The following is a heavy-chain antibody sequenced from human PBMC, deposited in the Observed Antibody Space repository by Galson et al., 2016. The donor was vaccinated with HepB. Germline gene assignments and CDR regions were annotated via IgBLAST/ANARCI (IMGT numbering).Heavy chain of an antibody. Sequence: SLRLSCAASGFTFNDYYINWIRQAPGKGLEWVSYISGGGESISYAASVKGRFTISRDNAKNSVYLQMNSLRAEDTAVYFCARDETGDYYYGMDVWGQGTTVTVSS. CDR1: GFTFNDYY. J-gene: IGHJ6*02. CDR3: ARDETGDYYYGMDV. V-gene: IGHV3-11*01. CDR2: ISGGGESI.